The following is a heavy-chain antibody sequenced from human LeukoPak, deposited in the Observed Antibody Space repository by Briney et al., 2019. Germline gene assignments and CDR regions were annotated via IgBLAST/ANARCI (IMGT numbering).Heavy chain of an antibody. J-gene: IGHJ4*02. CDR3: ARDGHSGSYPFDY. CDR1: GFTVSNNY. CDR2: IYSGGST. Sequence: GGSLRLSCAASGFTVSNNYMSWVRQAPGKGLEWVSVIYSGGSTYCADSVKGRFTISRDNSKNTLYLQMNSLRAEDTAVYYCARDGHSGSYPFDYWGQGTLVTVSS. V-gene: IGHV3-53*01. D-gene: IGHD1-26*01.